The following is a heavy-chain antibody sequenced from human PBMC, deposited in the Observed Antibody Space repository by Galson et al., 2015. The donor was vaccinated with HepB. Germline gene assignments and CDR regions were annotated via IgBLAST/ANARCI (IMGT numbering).Heavy chain of an antibody. J-gene: IGHJ5*02. CDR2: IYPGDSDT. V-gene: IGHV5-51*01. CDR3: ARSHGSLNWFDP. Sequence: QSGAEVTKPGESLKISCQVSGSRFTTYWIGWVRQMPGKGLEWMGIIYPGDSDTRYSPSFQGQVTISADKSISTAYLQWSSLQASDTAMYYCARSHGSLNWFDPWGQGTLVTVSS. CDR1: GSRFTTYW.